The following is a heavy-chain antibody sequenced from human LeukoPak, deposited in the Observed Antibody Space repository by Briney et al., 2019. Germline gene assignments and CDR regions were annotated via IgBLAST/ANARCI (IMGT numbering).Heavy chain of an antibody. CDR2: ISISSNYI. V-gene: IGHV3-21*01. Sequence: GGSLRLSCAASGFIFSRYSMNWVRQAPGKGLGWVLSISISSNYIYYTDSVKGRFTISRDNAKNSLYLQMNSLRAEDTAVYYCARGSRFGVVERDAFDIWGQGTMVTVSS. CDR3: ARGSRFGVVERDAFDI. CDR1: GFIFSRYS. D-gene: IGHD3-3*01. J-gene: IGHJ3*02.